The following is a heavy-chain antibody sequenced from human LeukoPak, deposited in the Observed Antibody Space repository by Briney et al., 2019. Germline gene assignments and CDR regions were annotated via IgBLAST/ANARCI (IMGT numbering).Heavy chain of an antibody. J-gene: IGHJ6*02. CDR3: ATDASGITHHAMGV. V-gene: IGHV3-30*03. CDR2: ISTDGSKT. CDR1: GFTVSDNY. Sequence: PGGSLRLSCAVSGFTVSDNYMSWVRQAPGKGLEWVSLISTDGSKTYYADSLKGRFTISRDNSKNVVNLQMNSLRTEDTAVYYCATDASGITHHAMGVWGQGTTVTVSS. D-gene: IGHD3-10*01.